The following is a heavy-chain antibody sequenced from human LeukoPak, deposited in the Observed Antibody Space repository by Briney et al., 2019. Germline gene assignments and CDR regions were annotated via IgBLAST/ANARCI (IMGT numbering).Heavy chain of an antibody. CDR3: AREGKYVAMPDY. CDR1: EGTFSSYA. V-gene: IGHV1-69*05. D-gene: IGHD2-2*01. J-gene: IGHJ4*02. Sequence: ASVKVSCKASEGTFSSYAISWVRQAPGQGLEWMGRIIPIFGTANYAQKFQGRVTITTDESTSTAYMELSSLRSEDTAVYYCAREGKYVAMPDYWGQGTLVTVSS. CDR2: IIPIFGTA.